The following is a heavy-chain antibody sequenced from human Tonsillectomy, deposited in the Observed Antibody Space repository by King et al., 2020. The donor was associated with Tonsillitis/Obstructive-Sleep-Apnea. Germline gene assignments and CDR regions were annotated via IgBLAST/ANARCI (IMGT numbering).Heavy chain of an antibody. D-gene: IGHD2-15*01. V-gene: IGHV1-46*01. CDR2: INPSGGST. CDR1: GYTFTSYY. CDR3: AREGYCSGGSCSTIFDY. J-gene: IGHJ4*02. Sequence: VQLVESGAEVKKPGASVKVSCKASGYTFTSYYMHWVRQAPGHGLEWMGIINPSGGSTSYAQKFQGRVTMTRDTSTGTVYMELSSLRSEDTAVFYCAREGYCSGGSCSTIFDYWGQGTLVTVSS.